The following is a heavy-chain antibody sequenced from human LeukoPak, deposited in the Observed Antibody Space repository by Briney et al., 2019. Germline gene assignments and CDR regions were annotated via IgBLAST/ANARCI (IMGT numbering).Heavy chain of an antibody. CDR3: ARNPSPWVGATDYYFDY. D-gene: IGHD1-26*01. Sequence: SETLSLTCTVSGGSISSYYWSWIRQPPGKGLEWIGYIYYSGSTNYNPSLKSRVTISVDTSKNQFSLKLSSVTAADTAVYYCARNPSPWVGATDYYFDYWGQGTLVTVSS. J-gene: IGHJ4*02. V-gene: IGHV4-59*08. CDR2: IYYSGST. CDR1: GGSISSYY.